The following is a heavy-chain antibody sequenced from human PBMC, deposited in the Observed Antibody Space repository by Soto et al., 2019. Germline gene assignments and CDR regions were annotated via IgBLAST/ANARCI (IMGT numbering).Heavy chain of an antibody. CDR1: GFSFSTYA. CDR3: AKGGRQWLVTSDFNY. V-gene: IGHV3-30*04. J-gene: IGHJ4*02. Sequence: GGSLRLSCAASGFSFSTYAMHWVRQAPGKGLEWVAVVSHDGRNTHYADSVKGRFTISRDSSKNTVSLEMTSLRAEDTAVYYCAKGGRQWLVTSDFNYWGQGALVTVSS. D-gene: IGHD6-19*01. CDR2: VSHDGRNT.